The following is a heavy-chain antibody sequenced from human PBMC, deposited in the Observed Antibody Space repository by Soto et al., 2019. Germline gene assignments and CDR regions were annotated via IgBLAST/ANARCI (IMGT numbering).Heavy chain of an antibody. CDR2: INHSGST. Sequence: SETLSLTCTVSGGSIRSYCWTWNRQPPGKGLEWIGEINHSGSTNYNPSLKSRVTISVDTSKNQFSLKLSSVTAADTAVYYCARGIGGRLDYWGQGTLVTVSS. D-gene: IGHD2-15*01. J-gene: IGHJ4*02. V-gene: IGHV4-34*01. CDR1: GGSIRSYC. CDR3: ARGIGGRLDY.